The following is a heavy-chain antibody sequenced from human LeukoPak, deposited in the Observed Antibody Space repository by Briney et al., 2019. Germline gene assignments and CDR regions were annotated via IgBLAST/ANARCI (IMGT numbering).Heavy chain of an antibody. CDR3: SGHMTSADY. CDR1: GFIFSNAW. J-gene: IGHJ4*02. CDR2: IKRNTDGGTT. Sequence: GGSLRLSCAASGFIFSNAWMSWVRRAPGKGLEWVARIKRNTDGGTTDYAAPVNGRFTISRDDSENTVYLQMNSLKIEDTAVYYCSGHMTSADYWGQGTLVTVSS. V-gene: IGHV3-15*01. D-gene: IGHD2-21*02.